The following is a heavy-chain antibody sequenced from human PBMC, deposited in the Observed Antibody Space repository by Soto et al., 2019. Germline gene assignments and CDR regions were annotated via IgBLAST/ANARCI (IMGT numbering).Heavy chain of an antibody. V-gene: IGHV3-30-3*02. CDR3: AKLRDKYCTNGICYPLDY. D-gene: IGHD2-8*01. CDR2: ISYDGSDK. Sequence: QVQLVESGGGVVQPGRSLRLSCAASGFMFSSYSMYWVRQAPGKGLEWVAIISYDGSDKYHADSVKGRFTISRDNSKNTLYLQMNSLRPEDTAVYFCAKLRDKYCTNGICYPLDYWGQGTLVTVSS. CDR1: GFMFSSYS. J-gene: IGHJ4*02.